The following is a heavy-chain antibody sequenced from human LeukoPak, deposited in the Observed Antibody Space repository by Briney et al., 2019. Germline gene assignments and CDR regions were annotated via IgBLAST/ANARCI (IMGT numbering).Heavy chain of an antibody. J-gene: IGHJ5*02. CDR3: ARGVTMVLNWFDP. D-gene: IGHD3-10*01. Sequence: RASVKVSCKASGYTFTGYYMHWVRQAPGQGLEWMGWINPNSGGTNYAQKFQGRVTMTRDTSISTAYMELNRLRSDDTAVYYCARGVTMVLNWFDPWGQGTLVTVSS. CDR1: GYTFTGYY. V-gene: IGHV1-2*02. CDR2: INPNSGGT.